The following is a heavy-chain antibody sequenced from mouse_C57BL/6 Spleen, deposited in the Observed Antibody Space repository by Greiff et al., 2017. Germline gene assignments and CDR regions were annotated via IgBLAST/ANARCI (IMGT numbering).Heavy chain of an antibody. Sequence: VKLKQPGTELVKPGASVKLSCKASGYTFTSYWMHWVKQRPGQGLEWIGNINPSNGGTNYNEKFKSKATLTVDKSSSTAYMQLSSLTSEDSAVYYCARADSSGRYYYAMDYWGQGTSVTVSS. CDR1: GYTFTSYW. V-gene: IGHV1-53*01. D-gene: IGHD3-2*02. CDR3: ARADSSGRYYYAMDY. CDR2: INPSNGGT. J-gene: IGHJ4*01.